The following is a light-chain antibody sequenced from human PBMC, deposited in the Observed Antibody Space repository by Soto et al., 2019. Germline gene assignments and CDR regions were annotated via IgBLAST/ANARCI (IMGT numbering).Light chain of an antibody. CDR3: QQYSSYWT. Sequence: DIQMTQSPSTLSASVGDRVTITCRASQSITNWLAWYQQKPGKAPKLLIHDATSLESGVPSRFSGSGSGTEFTLTISSLQPDDSATYYCQQYSSYWTFAQGTKVDIK. J-gene: IGKJ1*01. V-gene: IGKV1-5*01. CDR2: DAT. CDR1: QSITNW.